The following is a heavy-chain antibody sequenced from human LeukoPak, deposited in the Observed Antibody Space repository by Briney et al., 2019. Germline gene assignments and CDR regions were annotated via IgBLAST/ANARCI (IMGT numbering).Heavy chain of an antibody. CDR1: GYSISSGYY. CDR3: ASWDDYVWGSYD. D-gene: IGHD3-16*01. J-gene: IGHJ4*02. CDR2: IYHSGST. V-gene: IGHV4-38-2*02. Sequence: PSETLSLTCTVSGYSISSGYYWGWIRQPPGKGLEWIGSIYHSGSTYYNPSLKSRVTISVDTSKNQFSLKLSSVTAADTAVYYCASWDDYVWGSYDWGQGTLVTVSS.